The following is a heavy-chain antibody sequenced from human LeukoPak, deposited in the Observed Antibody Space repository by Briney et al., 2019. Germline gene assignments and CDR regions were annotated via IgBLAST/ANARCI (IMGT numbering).Heavy chain of an antibody. CDR2: ITPDGNAA. D-gene: IGHD3-10*01. J-gene: IGHJ6*03. CDR1: GFTFSGHW. CDR3: ARERSYYYYYMDV. V-gene: IGHV3-74*03. Sequence: GGSLRLSCVASGFTFSGHWMHWVRQVPGKGLMAVSRITPDGNAAAYADSVKGRFTISRDNAKNTVYLQMKSLRAEDTAVYFCARERSYYYYYMDVWGKGTTVTVSS.